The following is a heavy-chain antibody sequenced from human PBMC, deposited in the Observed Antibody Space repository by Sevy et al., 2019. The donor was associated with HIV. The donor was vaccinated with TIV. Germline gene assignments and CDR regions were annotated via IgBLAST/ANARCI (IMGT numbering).Heavy chain of an antibody. Sequence: SVKVSCKASGGTFSSYAISWVRQAPGQGLEWMGGIIPIFGTANYAQKFQGRVTITADESTSKAYMELSSLGSEDTAVYYCAREVPGYSSGLPDYWGQGTLVTVSS. CDR3: AREVPGYSSGLPDY. V-gene: IGHV1-69*13. CDR2: IIPIFGTA. CDR1: GGTFSSYA. D-gene: IGHD6-19*01. J-gene: IGHJ4*02.